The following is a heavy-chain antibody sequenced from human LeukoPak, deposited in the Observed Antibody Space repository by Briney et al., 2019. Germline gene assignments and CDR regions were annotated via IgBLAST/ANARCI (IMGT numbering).Heavy chain of an antibody. CDR1: GGTFSSYA. CDR3: ARERVATMVRGFYYFDY. CDR2: IIPILGIA. V-gene: IGHV1-69*04. D-gene: IGHD3-10*01. Sequence: SVKVSCKTSGGTFSSYAISWVRQAPGQGLEWVGRIIPILGIANYAQKFQGRVTITADKSTSTAYMELSSLRSEDTAVYYCARERVATMVRGFYYFDYWGQGTLVTVSS. J-gene: IGHJ4*02.